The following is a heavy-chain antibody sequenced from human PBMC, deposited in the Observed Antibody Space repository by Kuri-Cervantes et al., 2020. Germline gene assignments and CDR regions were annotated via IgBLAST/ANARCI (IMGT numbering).Heavy chain of an antibody. CDR2: IIPIFGTA. Sequence: SVKVSCKASGGTFSSYAISWVRQAPGQGLEWMGGIIPIFGTANYAQKFQGRVTITADESTSTAYMELSSLRSEDTAVYYCARGDYYGSGSYTVGYWGQGILVTVSS. J-gene: IGHJ4*02. V-gene: IGHV1-69*13. CDR3: ARGDYYGSGSYTVGY. CDR1: GGTFSSYA. D-gene: IGHD3-10*01.